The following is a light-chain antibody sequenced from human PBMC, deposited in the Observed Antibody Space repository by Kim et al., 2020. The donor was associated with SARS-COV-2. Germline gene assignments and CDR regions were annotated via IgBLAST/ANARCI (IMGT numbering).Light chain of an antibody. J-gene: IGKJ1*01. CDR3: QQYNNWPRT. Sequence: EIVMTQSPAPLSVSPGERATLSCRASQRVSSNLVWYQQKPGQPPRLLIYGASARATGIPARFSGSGSGTEFTLTISSLQSEDFAVYYCQQYNNWPRTFGQGTKVEIK. V-gene: IGKV3-15*01. CDR2: GAS. CDR1: QRVSSN.